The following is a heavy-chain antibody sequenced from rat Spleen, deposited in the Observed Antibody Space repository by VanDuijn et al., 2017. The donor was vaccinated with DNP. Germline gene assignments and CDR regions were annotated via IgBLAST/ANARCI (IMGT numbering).Heavy chain of an antibody. D-gene: IGHD1-11*01. Sequence: EVQLQESGPGLVKPSQSLSLTCSVTGYSITNNYWGWIRQFPGNKMEYIGHINYSGRTTYNPSLKSRISITRDTSKNQFFLQLNSVITEDTATYYCARWDGGLYWGQGVMVTVSS. CDR3: ARWDGGLY. V-gene: IGHV3-1*01. CDR1: GYSITNNY. CDR2: INYSGRT. J-gene: IGHJ2*01.